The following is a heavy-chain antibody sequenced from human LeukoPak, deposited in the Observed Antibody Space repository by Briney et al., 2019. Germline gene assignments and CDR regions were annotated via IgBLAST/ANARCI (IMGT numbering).Heavy chain of an antibody. D-gene: IGHD2-8*02. Sequence: GGSLRLSCAASGFPISDYWMHWVRQAPGKGLVWVSSSNSDGSSISYADSVKGRLTISRDIAKNTLDLQMNSLRGEDTGVYYCARDWSFDYWGQGTLVTVSS. CDR3: ARDWSFDY. CDR2: SNSDGSSI. CDR1: GFPISDYW. V-gene: IGHV3-74*01. J-gene: IGHJ4*02.